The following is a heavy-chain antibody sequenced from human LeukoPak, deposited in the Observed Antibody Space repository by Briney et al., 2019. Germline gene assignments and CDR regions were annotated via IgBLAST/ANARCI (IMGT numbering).Heavy chain of an antibody. J-gene: IGHJ4*02. D-gene: IGHD2-2*01. V-gene: IGHV4-31*03. CDR2: IYYSGST. CDR1: GDSISSGGYY. CDR3: ARGHTTRTSHFLYYIDH. Sequence: PSETLSLTCTVSGDSISSGGYYWSWIRQHPGKGLEWIGYIYYSGSTYYNPSLKSRVTMPVDTSKNQFSLNLSSVTVADTAVYYCARGHTTRTSHFLYYIDHWGQGTLVTVSS.